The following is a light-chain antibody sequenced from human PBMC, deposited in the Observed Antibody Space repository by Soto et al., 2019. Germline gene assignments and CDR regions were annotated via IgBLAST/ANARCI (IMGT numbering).Light chain of an antibody. V-gene: IGKV3-20*01. CDR3: QQYGRSTMFT. CDR1: QSVSSNY. Sequence: EIVLTQSPGTLSLSPGERATLSCRASQSVSSNYLAWYQQKPGQAPRLLIYGASRGAAGIPDRFSGSGSGTDFTLTISRLEPEDFAVDFCQQYGRSTMFTFGRGTKMEIK. J-gene: IGKJ2*01. CDR2: GAS.